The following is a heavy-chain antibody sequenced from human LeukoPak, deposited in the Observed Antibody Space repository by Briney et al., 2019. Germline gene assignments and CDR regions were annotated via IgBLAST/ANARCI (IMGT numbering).Heavy chain of an antibody. V-gene: IGHV3-23*01. CDR3: TTQYSGYDGYSYYYGMDV. CDR2: ISGSGDNT. CDR1: GFTFSSYA. J-gene: IGHJ6*02. D-gene: IGHD5-12*01. Sequence: GGSLRLSCAASGFTFSSYAMSWVRQAPGKGLEWVSGISGSGDNTYYADSVKGRFTISRDNSKNTLYLQMNSLRAEDTAVYYCTTQYSGYDGYSYYYGMDVWGQGTTVTVSS.